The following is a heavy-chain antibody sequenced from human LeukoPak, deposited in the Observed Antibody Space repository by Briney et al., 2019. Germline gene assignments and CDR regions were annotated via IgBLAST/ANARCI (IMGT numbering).Heavy chain of an antibody. D-gene: IGHD3-22*01. J-gene: IGHJ5*02. CDR2: IYYSGST. CDR3: AREPGFDSSGYLNWFDP. V-gene: IGHV4-61*01. Sequence: SETLSLTCTVSGGSVSSGSYYWSWIRQPPGKGLEWIGYIYYSGSTNYNPSLKSRVTISVDTSKNQLSLKLSSVTAADTAVYYCAREPGFDSSGYLNWFDPWGQGTLVTVSS. CDR1: GGSVSSGSYY.